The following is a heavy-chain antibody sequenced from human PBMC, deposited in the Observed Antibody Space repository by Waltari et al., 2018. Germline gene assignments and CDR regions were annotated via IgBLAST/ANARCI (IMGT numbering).Heavy chain of an antibody. CDR1: GGSISSGDYY. J-gene: IGHJ3*02. CDR2: IYYSGST. Sequence: QVQLQESGPGLVKPSQTLSLTCTVSGGSISSGDYYWSWIRQPPGKGLEWIGYIYYSGSTYYNPSLKSRVTISVDTSKNQFSLKRSSVTAADTAVYYCASEPLSTVTTSFGAFDIWGQGTMVTVSS. CDR3: ASEPLSTVTTSFGAFDI. V-gene: IGHV4-30-4*08. D-gene: IGHD4-17*01.